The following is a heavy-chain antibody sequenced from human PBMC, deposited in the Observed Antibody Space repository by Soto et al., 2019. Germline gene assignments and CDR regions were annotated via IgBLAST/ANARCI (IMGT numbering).Heavy chain of an antibody. V-gene: IGHV3-74*01. J-gene: IGHJ4*02. CDR1: GFTFSIYW. D-gene: IGHD1-26*01. Sequence: GGSLRLSCAACGFTFSIYWMHWVRQTKGKGLVWVSPINSSGSSTSYADSVKGRFTISRDNSKNTLYLQMNSLRAEDTAVYYCAKDLRSEWELVFFDYWGQGTLVTVSS. CDR2: INSSGSST. CDR3: AKDLRSEWELVFFDY.